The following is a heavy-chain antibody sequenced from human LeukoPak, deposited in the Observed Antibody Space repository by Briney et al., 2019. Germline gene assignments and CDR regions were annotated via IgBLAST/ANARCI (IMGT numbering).Heavy chain of an antibody. Sequence: GGSLRLSCAASGFTLTDYYMSWIRQAPGKGLEWVSYISSSGDTIYYADSVKGRFTISRDNAKTSLYLQMNSLRAEDTAVYYCARAPGGCSGGSCYSYYYYYMDVWGKGTTVTVSS. CDR3: ARAPGGCSGGSCYSYYYYYMDV. CDR2: ISSSGDTI. D-gene: IGHD2-15*01. CDR1: GFTLTDYY. J-gene: IGHJ6*03. V-gene: IGHV3-11*04.